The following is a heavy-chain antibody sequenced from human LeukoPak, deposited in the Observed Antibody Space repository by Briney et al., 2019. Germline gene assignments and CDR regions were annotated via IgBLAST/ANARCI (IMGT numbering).Heavy chain of an antibody. CDR2: IYYSGST. CDR3: ARGGSSQTQYFQH. D-gene: IGHD2-15*01. Sequence: SETLSLTCTVSGGSISSSSYYWGWIRQPPGKGLEWIGYIYYSGSTNYNPSLKSRVTISVDTSKNQFSLKLSSVTAADTAVYYCARGGSSQTQYFQHWGQGTLVTVSS. V-gene: IGHV4-61*05. J-gene: IGHJ1*01. CDR1: GGSISSSSYY.